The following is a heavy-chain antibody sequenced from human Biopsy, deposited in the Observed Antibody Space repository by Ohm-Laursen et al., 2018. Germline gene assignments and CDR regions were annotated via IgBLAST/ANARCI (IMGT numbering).Heavy chain of an antibody. V-gene: IGHV3-48*01. J-gene: IGHJ6*02. CDR3: ARGAYDTTEFFFGLDV. Sequence: GSLRLSCSAPGFKFSTYVMSWVRQAPGKGLEWISYISRSSSTIYYADSVKGRFTISRDNGKNSMFLQMSSLTAEDTAVYFCARGAYDTTEFFFGLDVWGQGTTVTVSS. CDR1: GFKFSTYV. CDR2: ISRSSSTI. D-gene: IGHD1-26*01.